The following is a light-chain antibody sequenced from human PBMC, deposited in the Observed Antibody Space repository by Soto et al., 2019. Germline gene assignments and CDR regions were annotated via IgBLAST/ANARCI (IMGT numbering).Light chain of an antibody. CDR2: AAS. J-gene: IGKJ5*01. CDR1: QSISAN. V-gene: IGKV3-15*01. CDR3: QQYNSWTLIS. Sequence: IMMTQSQATLSVSTGERATLSCRASQSISANIAWYQQKPGQAPRPLIYAASVRASGIPARFSGTGFGREFTLSISSLQSEDSAVYYCQQYNSWTLISFGQGTRLEIK.